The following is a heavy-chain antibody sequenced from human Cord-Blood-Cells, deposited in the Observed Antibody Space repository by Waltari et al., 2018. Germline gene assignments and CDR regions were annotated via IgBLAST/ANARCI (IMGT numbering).Heavy chain of an antibody. Sequence: QVQLQESGPGLVKPSETLSLTCAVSGYSISSGYYWGWIRQPPGKGLEWIGSIYHSGSTYYNPSLKSRVTISVDTSKNQFSLKLSSVTAADTAVYYCARDLGYCSSTSCYDAFDIWGQGTMVTVSS. CDR3: ARDLGYCSSTSCYDAFDI. J-gene: IGHJ3*02. CDR1: GYSISSGYY. V-gene: IGHV4-38-2*02. D-gene: IGHD2-2*01. CDR2: IYHSGST.